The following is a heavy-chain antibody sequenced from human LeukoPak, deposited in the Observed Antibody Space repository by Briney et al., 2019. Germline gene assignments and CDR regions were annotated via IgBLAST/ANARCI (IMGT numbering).Heavy chain of an antibody. CDR1: GFTFSSYA. V-gene: IGHV3-23*01. CDR3: AKAGAYYYYGMDV. J-gene: IGHJ6*02. CDR2: ISGSGGST. Sequence: PGASLRLSCAASGFTFSSYAMSWVRQAPGKGLEWVSAISGSGGSTYYADSVKGRFTISRDNSKNTLYLLMNSLRAEDTAVYYCAKAGAYYYYGMDVWGQGTTVTVSS.